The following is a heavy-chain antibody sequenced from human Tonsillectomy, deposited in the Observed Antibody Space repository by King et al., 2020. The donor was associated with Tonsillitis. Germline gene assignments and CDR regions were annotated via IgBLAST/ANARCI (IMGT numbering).Heavy chain of an antibody. D-gene: IGHD3-10*01. Sequence: VQLVESGGGLVQPGGSLRLSCAASGFTFSSYAMSWVRQAPGKGLEWVSAISGSGGSTYYADSVKGRFTISRDNSKNTLYLQMNSLRAEDTAVYYCAKAPEGLWFGELLLRYYFDYRGQGTLVTVSS. CDR2: ISGSGGST. V-gene: IGHV3-23*04. CDR3: AKAPEGLWFGELLLRYYFDY. J-gene: IGHJ4*02. CDR1: GFTFSSYA.